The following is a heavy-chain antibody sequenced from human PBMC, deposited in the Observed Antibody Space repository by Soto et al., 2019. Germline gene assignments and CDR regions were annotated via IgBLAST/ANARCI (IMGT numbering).Heavy chain of an antibody. J-gene: IGHJ6*02. Sequence: PGESLKISCNGSGYSCTSYSIYCVRQMPGKGLEWMGIIYPGDSDTRYSPSFQGQVTISADKSISTAYLQWSSLKASDTAMYYCASHSSIAARPTQYYYYGMDVWGQRTTVTVSS. CDR2: IYPGDSDT. V-gene: IGHV5-51*01. CDR3: ASHSSIAARPTQYYYYGMDV. CDR1: GYSCTSYS. D-gene: IGHD6-6*01.